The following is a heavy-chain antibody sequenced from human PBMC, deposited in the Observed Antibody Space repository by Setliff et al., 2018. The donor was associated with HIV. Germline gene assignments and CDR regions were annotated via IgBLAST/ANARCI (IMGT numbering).Heavy chain of an antibody. D-gene: IGHD3-10*01. CDR2: ISASATSV. J-gene: IGHJ4*02. CDR3: VRGVSPSI. Sequence: PGGSLRLSCAASGFIFDTYAMTWVRQAPGKGLEWVSSISASATSVYNADSVKGRFTISRDNSKNSLYLQMNSLTSEDTAMYYCVRGVSPSIWGLGTLVTVSS. CDR1: GFIFDTYA. V-gene: IGHV3-23*01.